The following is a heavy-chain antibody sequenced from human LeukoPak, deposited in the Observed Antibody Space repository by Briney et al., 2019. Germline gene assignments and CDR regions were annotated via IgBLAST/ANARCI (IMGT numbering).Heavy chain of an antibody. Sequence: PGGSLRLSCAASGFTFSSYSMNWVRQAPGKGLEWVSSISSSSSYIYYADSVKGRFTISRDNAKNSLYLQVNSLRAEDTAVYYCARDPTSGYDFWSGTDDYWGQGTLVTVSS. CDR3: ARDPTSGYDFWSGTDDY. V-gene: IGHV3-21*01. CDR2: ISSSSSYI. CDR1: GFTFSSYS. D-gene: IGHD3-3*01. J-gene: IGHJ4*02.